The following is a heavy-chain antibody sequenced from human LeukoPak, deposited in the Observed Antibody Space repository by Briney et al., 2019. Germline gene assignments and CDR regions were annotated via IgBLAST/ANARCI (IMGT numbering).Heavy chain of an antibody. Sequence: ASVKVSCKASGYTFTSYDINWVRQATGQGLEWMGWMNPNSGNTDYAQKLQGRVTMTTDTSTSTAYMELRSLRSDDTAVYYCARDGPTVISNHAFDIWGQGTMVTVSS. CDR1: GYTFTSYD. CDR2: MNPNSGNT. D-gene: IGHD4-17*01. J-gene: IGHJ3*02. V-gene: IGHV1-8*01. CDR3: ARDGPTVISNHAFDI.